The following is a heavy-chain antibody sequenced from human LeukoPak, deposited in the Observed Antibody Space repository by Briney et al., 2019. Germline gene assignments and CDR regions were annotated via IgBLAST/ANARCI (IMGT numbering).Heavy chain of an antibody. Sequence: GGSLRLSCAASGFTVTTNYMTWVRQAPGKGLEWVSLLYSGGNTYYADSVRGRFTISRDNSKNTLYLQMNSLRPEDTAVYYCARGRRSNYYASGTHDAFDIWGQGTMVTVSS. D-gene: IGHD3-10*01. J-gene: IGHJ3*02. CDR3: ARGRRSNYYASGTHDAFDI. CDR2: LYSGGNT. CDR1: GFTVTTNY. V-gene: IGHV3-53*01.